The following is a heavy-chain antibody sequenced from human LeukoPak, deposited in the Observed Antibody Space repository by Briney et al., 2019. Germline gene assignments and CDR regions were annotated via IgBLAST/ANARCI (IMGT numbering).Heavy chain of an antibody. J-gene: IGHJ4*02. CDR2: ISGSGGST. Sequence: PGGSPRLSCAASGFTFSSFGMHWVRQAPGKGLEWVSAISGSGGSTYYADSVKGRFTISRDNSKNTLYLQMNSLRAEDTAVYYCAKDKGGAATQYYFDYWGQGTLVTVSS. V-gene: IGHV3-23*01. CDR1: GFTFSSFG. D-gene: IGHD6-13*01. CDR3: AKDKGGAATQYYFDY.